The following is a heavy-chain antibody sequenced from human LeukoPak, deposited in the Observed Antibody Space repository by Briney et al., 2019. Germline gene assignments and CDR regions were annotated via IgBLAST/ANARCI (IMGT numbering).Heavy chain of an antibody. J-gene: IGHJ3*02. CDR3: ARDDYGGNTGVDI. CDR2: IKQDGSEK. Sequence: GGSLRLSCAASGFTFSSYWMSWVRQAPGKGLEWVANIKQDGSEKYYVDSVKGRFTISRDSAKNSLYLQMNSLRAEDTAVYYCARDDYGGNTGVDIWGQGTMVTVSS. CDR1: GFTFSSYW. V-gene: IGHV3-7*01. D-gene: IGHD4-23*01.